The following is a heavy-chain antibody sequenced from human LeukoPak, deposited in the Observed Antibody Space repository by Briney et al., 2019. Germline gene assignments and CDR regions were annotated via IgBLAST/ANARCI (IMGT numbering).Heavy chain of an antibody. Sequence: ASVKVSCKASGYTFTSYDINWVRQATGQGLEWMGGMNPNSGNTGYAQKFQGRVTITRNTSISTAYMELSSLRSEDTAVYYCAKDYGSGSYYFDYWGQGTLVTVSS. CDR1: GYTFTSYD. V-gene: IGHV1-8*03. CDR3: AKDYGSGSYYFDY. J-gene: IGHJ4*02. D-gene: IGHD3-10*01. CDR2: MNPNSGNT.